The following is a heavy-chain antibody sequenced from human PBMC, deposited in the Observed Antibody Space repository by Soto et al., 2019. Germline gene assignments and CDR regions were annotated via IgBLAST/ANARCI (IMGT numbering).Heavy chain of an antibody. CDR1: GFNVSDNY. V-gene: IGHV3-53*01. Sequence: EVLLVESGGGLIQPGGSLRLSCADAGFNVSDNYMGWVRQAPGKGLEWVSSFFTGGSTDYADSVKGRFTISRDDSKNTVYLQTNSLRAEDTAVYFCVRVRRGLGIGFDHWGQGTLVTVSS. CDR2: FFTGGST. D-gene: IGHD6-19*01. J-gene: IGHJ4*02. CDR3: VRVRRGLGIGFDH.